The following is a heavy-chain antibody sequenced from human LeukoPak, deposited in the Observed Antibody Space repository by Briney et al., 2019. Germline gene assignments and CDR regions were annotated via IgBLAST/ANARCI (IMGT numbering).Heavy chain of an antibody. CDR2: VYYSGTT. CDR3: ARRGYFDY. V-gene: IGHV4-59*08. J-gene: IGHJ4*02. CDR1: GGSISTYY. Sequence: PSETLSLTCTVSGGSISTYYWSWIRQPPGKGLEWIGYVYYSGTTNYNPSLRSRVTISVDTSKNQFSPKLTSVTAADTAVYYCARRGYFDYWGQGTLVTVSS.